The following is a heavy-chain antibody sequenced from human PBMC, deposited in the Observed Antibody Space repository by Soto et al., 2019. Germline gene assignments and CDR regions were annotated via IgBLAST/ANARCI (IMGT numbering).Heavy chain of an antibody. CDR2: IDTDGSGT. D-gene: IGHD3-10*01. CDR3: ATVFEK. V-gene: IGHV3-74*01. J-gene: IGHJ4*02. Sequence: EVQLVESGGGLVQPGGSLRLSCAASGFTFSNYWMHWVRQAPGKGLVWVARIDTDGSGTSYAASVKGRFTISRDNAKNTGKLQMNSLRAEDTAVYYCATVFEKWGQGSLVTVSS. CDR1: GFTFSNYW.